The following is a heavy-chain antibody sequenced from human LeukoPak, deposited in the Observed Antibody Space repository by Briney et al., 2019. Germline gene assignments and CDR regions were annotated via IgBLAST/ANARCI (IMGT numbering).Heavy chain of an antibody. Sequence: GGSLRLSCAASGFTFSSYWMSWVRQAPGKGLEWVANIKQDGSEKYYVDSVKGRFTISRDNAKNSLYLQMNSLRAEDTAVHYCARDGIAVVGAFDTWGQGTMVTVSS. V-gene: IGHV3-7*01. CDR1: GFTFSSYW. D-gene: IGHD6-19*01. CDR2: IKQDGSEK. CDR3: ARDGIAVVGAFDT. J-gene: IGHJ3*02.